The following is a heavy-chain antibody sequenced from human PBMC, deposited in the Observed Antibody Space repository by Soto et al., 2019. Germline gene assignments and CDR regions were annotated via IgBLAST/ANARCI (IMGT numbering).Heavy chain of an antibody. CDR1: GGSMSPYY. J-gene: IGHJ6*02. D-gene: IGHD7-27*01. Sequence: SEILSLTCSVFGGSMSPYYWSWIRQSPGKGLEWIANIYYRGNTNYNPSLESRVTISIDTSKNQFSLKLNSLTAADTAVYYCARHSKKTGDFDYYCGMDVWGQGTTVTVSS. V-gene: IGHV4-59*08. CDR2: IYYRGNT. CDR3: ARHSKKTGDFDYYCGMDV.